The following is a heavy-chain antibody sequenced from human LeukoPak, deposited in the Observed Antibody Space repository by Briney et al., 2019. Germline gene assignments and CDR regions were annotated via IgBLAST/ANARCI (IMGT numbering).Heavy chain of an antibody. Sequence: GGSLRLSCAASGFTFSSYSMNWVRQAPGKGLEWISSISSSSSYIYYADSVKGRFTISRDNAKNSLYLQMNSLRAEDTAVYYCARDYGGNSPFDYWGQGTLVTVSS. CDR3: ARDYGGNSPFDY. V-gene: IGHV3-21*01. J-gene: IGHJ4*02. D-gene: IGHD4-23*01. CDR1: GFTFSSYS. CDR2: ISSSSSYI.